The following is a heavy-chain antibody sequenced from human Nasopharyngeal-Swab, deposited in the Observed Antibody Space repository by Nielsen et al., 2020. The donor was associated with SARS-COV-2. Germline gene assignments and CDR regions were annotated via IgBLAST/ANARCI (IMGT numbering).Heavy chain of an antibody. CDR3: AKEGRPGASLFPDY. CDR2: ISYDGSNK. CDR1: GFIFGSYG. J-gene: IGHJ4*02. V-gene: IGHV3-30*18. Sequence: GGSLRLSCAASGFIFGSYGMHWVRQAPGKGLEWVAVISYDGSNKYYADSVKGRFTISRDNSKNTLYLQMNSLRAEDTAVYYCAKEGRPGASLFPDYWGQGTLVTVSS. D-gene: IGHD2-21*01.